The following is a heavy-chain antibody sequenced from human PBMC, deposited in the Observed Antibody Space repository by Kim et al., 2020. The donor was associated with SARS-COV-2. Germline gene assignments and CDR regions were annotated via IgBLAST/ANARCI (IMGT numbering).Heavy chain of an antibody. Sequence: GGSLRLSCAASGFTFSSYAMHWVRQAPGKGLEWVAVISYDGSNKYYADSVKGRFTISRDNSKNTLYLQMNSLRAEDTAVYYCARGRLDTPDYWGQGTLVTVSS. CDR3: ARGRLDTPDY. D-gene: IGHD5-18*01. V-gene: IGHV3-30*04. CDR2: ISYDGSNK. J-gene: IGHJ4*02. CDR1: GFTFSSYA.